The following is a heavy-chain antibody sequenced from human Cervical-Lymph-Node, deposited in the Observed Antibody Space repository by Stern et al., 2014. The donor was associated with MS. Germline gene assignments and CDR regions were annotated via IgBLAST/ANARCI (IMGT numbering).Heavy chain of an antibody. J-gene: IGHJ4*02. Sequence: EVQLVESGAEVKKPGESLKISCKGSGYSFTANWIAWVRQMPGKGLEWMGIIYPGDSDARYSPSFQGQVTISADKSISSAYLQWSSLKASDTAMYYCARDYGDYAFDYWGQGTLVTVSS. V-gene: IGHV5-51*01. CDR2: IYPGDSDA. CDR1: GYSFTANW. D-gene: IGHD4-17*01. CDR3: ARDYGDYAFDY.